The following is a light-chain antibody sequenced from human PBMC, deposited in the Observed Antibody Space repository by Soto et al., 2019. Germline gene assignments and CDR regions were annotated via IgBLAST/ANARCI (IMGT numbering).Light chain of an antibody. CDR1: QGIGAR. CDR3: LQVNSFPRT. V-gene: IGKV1-12*01. Sequence: IQMTQSPSSLSASIGDRVTITCRASQGIGARLAWFQQKPGKAPQYLIQSASILRSGVPSRFSGSGSGTEFILTINSLQPEDVAIYYCLQVNSFPRTFGQGTKVEIK. J-gene: IGKJ1*01. CDR2: SAS.